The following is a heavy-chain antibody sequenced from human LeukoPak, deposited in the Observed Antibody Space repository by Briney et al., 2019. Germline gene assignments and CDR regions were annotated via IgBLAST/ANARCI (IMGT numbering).Heavy chain of an antibody. CDR1: DFTFRSYA. CDR2: ISGSGDST. CDR3: ARAGYGSGSFGSAWGMDV. J-gene: IGHJ6*02. Sequence: GGSLRLSCAASDFTFRSYAMQWVRQAQGKGLEWVSGISGSGDSTFYADSVKGRFTISRDNAKNTLYLQMNSLRAEDTAVYYCARAGYGSGSFGSAWGMDVWGQGTTVTVSS. D-gene: IGHD3-10*01. V-gene: IGHV3-23*01.